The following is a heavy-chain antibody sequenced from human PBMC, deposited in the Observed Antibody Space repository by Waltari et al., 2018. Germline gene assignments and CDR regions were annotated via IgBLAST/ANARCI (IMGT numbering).Heavy chain of an antibody. J-gene: IGHJ4*02. CDR1: GYSISSGYY. CDR2: IYHSGST. CDR3: ARGRIAVAAYYFDY. V-gene: IGHV4-38-2*01. Sequence: QVQLQESGPGLVKPSETLSLTCAVSGYSISSGYYWGWIRQPPGKGLAWIGSIYHSGSTYYNPSLKSRVTISVDTSKNQFSLKLSSVTAADTAVYYCARGRIAVAAYYFDYWGQGTLVTVSS. D-gene: IGHD6-19*01.